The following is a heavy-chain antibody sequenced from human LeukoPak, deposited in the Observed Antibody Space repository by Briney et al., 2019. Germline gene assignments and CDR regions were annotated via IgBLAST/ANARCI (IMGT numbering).Heavy chain of an antibody. V-gene: IGHV1-46*01. D-gene: IGHD3-10*01. CDR1: GYTFTTYY. Sequence: ASVKVSCKASGYTFTTYYILWVRQAPGQGLEWMGFINPSGGSTSYAQKFQGRVTMTRDMSTSTVYMDLSSLRFEDTAVYYCAKSLPMIRGVMPTYKNYWGQGTLVTVSS. J-gene: IGHJ4*02. CDR3: AKSLPMIRGVMPTYKNY. CDR2: INPSGGST.